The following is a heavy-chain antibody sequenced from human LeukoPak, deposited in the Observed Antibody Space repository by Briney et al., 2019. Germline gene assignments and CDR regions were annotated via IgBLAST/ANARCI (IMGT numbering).Heavy chain of an antibody. J-gene: IGHJ4*02. Sequence: GGSLRLSCAASGFTFSSYGMHWVRQAPGKGLEWVAFIRYDGSNKYYADSVKGRFTISRDNSKNTLYLQMSSLRAEDTAVYYCAKDESAGYDILTGFGFDYWGQGTLVTVSS. V-gene: IGHV3-30*02. CDR2: IRYDGSNK. CDR1: GFTFSSYG. CDR3: AKDESAGYDILTGFGFDY. D-gene: IGHD3-9*01.